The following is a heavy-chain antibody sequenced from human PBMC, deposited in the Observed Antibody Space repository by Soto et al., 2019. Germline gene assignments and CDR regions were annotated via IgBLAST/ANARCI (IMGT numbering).Heavy chain of an antibody. J-gene: IGHJ6*03. Sequence: ASVKVSCKASGYTFTSYGISWVRQAPGQGLEWMGWISAYNGNTNYAQKLQGRVTMTTDTSTSTAYMELRSLRSDDTAVYYCARVGLGYCSSTSCYGYYYYMDVWGKGTTVTGSS. V-gene: IGHV1-18*01. CDR3: ARVGLGYCSSTSCYGYYYYMDV. CDR2: ISAYNGNT. CDR1: GYTFTSYG. D-gene: IGHD2-2*01.